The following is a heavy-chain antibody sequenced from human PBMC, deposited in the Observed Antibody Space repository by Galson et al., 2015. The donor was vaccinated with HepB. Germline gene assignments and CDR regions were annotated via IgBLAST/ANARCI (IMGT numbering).Heavy chain of an antibody. V-gene: IGHV1-3*01. J-gene: IGHJ3*02. CDR1: GYTFTSYA. D-gene: IGHD2-2*01. Sequence: SVKVSCKASGYTFTSYAMHWVRQAPGQRLEWMGWINAGNGNTKYSQKFQGRVTITRDTSASTAYMELSSLRSEDTAVYCCAIGSLGYCSSTSCYGDAFDIWGQGTMVTVSS. CDR2: INAGNGNT. CDR3: AIGSLGYCSSTSCYGDAFDI.